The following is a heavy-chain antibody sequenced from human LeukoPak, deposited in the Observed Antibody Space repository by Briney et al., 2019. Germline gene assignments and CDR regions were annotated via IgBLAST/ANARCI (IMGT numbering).Heavy chain of an antibody. CDR3: ARGFTSYYYYYGMDV. Sequence: PGRSLSLSCAASGFTFSSYGMHWVRQAPGKGLEWVAVIWYDGSNKYYADSVKGRFTISRDNSKNTLYLQMNSLRAEDTAVYYCARGFTSYYYYYGMDVWGQGTTVTVSS. V-gene: IGHV3-33*01. CDR2: IWYDGSNK. CDR1: GFTFSSYG. J-gene: IGHJ6*02.